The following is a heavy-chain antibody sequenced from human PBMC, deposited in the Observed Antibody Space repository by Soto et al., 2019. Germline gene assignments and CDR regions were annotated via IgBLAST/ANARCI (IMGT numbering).Heavy chain of an antibody. CDR2: IYYSGST. V-gene: IGHV4-30-4*01. D-gene: IGHD5-18*01. J-gene: IGHJ6*02. Sequence: QVHLQESGPGLVKPSQTLSRTCTVSGGSISSGDYYWSWIRQPPGKGLEGIGYIYYSGSTYYNPSLKRRGTISVDTSKNQFSLQLSSVTAADTAVYYCARMDTAMVKDYYYGMAVWGQGTTVTVSS. CDR3: ARMDTAMVKDYYYGMAV. CDR1: GGSISSGDYY.